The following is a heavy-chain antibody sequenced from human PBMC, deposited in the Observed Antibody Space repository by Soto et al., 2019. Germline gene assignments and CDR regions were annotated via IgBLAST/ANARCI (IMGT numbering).Heavy chain of an antibody. Sequence: QVQLQQWGAGLLKPSETLSLTCAVSCGSFSGYYWSWIRQPPGKGLEWIGEINHSGSTNYNPSLKSRVTMSVDTSKSQFSLKLSSVTAADTAVYYCARPSRFDCWGQGTLVTLSS. CDR2: INHSGST. D-gene: IGHD6-6*01. J-gene: IGHJ4*02. CDR3: ARPSRFDC. V-gene: IGHV4-34*01. CDR1: CGSFSGYY.